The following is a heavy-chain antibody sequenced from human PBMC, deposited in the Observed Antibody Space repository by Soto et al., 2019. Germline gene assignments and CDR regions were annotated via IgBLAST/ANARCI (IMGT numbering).Heavy chain of an antibody. J-gene: IGHJ5*02. D-gene: IGHD4-17*01. CDR3: ARERTDYGDLGWFDP. V-gene: IGHV4-30-4*01. CDR1: GGSISSGDYY. Sequence: QVQLQESGPGLVKPSQTLSLTCTVSGGSISSGDYYWSWIRQPPGKGLEWIGYIYYSGSTYYNPSLKSRVTISVDTSKNQFSLKLSSVTAADTAVYYCARERTDYGDLGWFDPWGQGTLVTVSS. CDR2: IYYSGST.